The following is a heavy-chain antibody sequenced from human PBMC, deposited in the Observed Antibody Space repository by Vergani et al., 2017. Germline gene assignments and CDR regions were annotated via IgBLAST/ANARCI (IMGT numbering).Heavy chain of an antibody. J-gene: IGHJ4*02. D-gene: IGHD2-2*01. V-gene: IGHV4-34*09. CDR2: INHSGST. CDR3: ARAIVVVPAATRGSHFDY. Sequence: QVQLQESGPGLVKPSQTLSLTCAVYGGSFTGYYWTWIRQPPGQGMEWIGEINHSGSTNYNPALNSRVTISVDTSTNKFSLQLSSVTAADTAVYYCARAIVVVPAATRGSHFDYWGQGTLVTVSS. CDR1: GGSFTGYY.